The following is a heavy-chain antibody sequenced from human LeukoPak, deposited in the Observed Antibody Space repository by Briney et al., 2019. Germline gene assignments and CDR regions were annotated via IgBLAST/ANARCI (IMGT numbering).Heavy chain of an antibody. V-gene: IGHV4-4*07. Sequence: SETLSLTCTVSGGSISNYWSWIRQPAGTALEWIGRIYTSGTITYNPSLKSRVTILVDTSKNQFSLKLTSVTAADTAVYYCARSQARLGWFDPWGQGALVTVSS. CDR2: IYTSGTI. J-gene: IGHJ5*02. CDR3: ARSQARLGWFDP. CDR1: GGSISNY. D-gene: IGHD6-19*01.